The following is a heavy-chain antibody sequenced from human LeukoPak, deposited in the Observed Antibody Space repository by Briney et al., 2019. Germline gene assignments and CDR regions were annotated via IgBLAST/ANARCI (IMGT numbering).Heavy chain of an antibody. J-gene: IGHJ5*02. CDR1: GDSFSSKSAS. Sequence: SQTLSLTCALSGDSFSSKSASWNWIRQSPSRGLEWLGRTYYRSKWYNEYAVSVKSLITINPDTSKNQFSLQLNSVTPEDTAVYYCSRDPVWGSAWGQGTLVTVSA. D-gene: IGHD7-27*01. CDR3: SRDPVWGSA. V-gene: IGHV6-1*01. CDR2: TYYRSKWYN.